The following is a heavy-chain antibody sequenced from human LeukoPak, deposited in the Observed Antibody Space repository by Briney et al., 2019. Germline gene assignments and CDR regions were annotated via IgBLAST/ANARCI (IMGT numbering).Heavy chain of an antibody. Sequence: SLETLSLTCAVYGGSFSGYYWSWIRQPPGKGLEWIGEINHSGSTNYNPSLKSRVTISVDTFKNQFSLKLSSLTAADTAVYYCARVLRRNFRGYSYGKGYYYMDVWGKGTTVTVSS. CDR1: GGSFSGYY. V-gene: IGHV4-34*01. CDR2: INHSGST. CDR3: ARVLRRNFRGYSYGKGYYYMDV. J-gene: IGHJ6*03. D-gene: IGHD5-18*01.